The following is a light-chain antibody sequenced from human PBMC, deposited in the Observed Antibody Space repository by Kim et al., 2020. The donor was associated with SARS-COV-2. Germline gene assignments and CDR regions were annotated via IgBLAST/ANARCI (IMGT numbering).Light chain of an antibody. CDR1: QGIGNY. V-gene: IGKV1-27*01. CDR2: AAS. J-gene: IGKJ1*01. Sequence: DIQMTQSPSSLSAFVGDRVTITCRASQGIGNYLAWYQQKPGKVPELLIYAASTLQSGAPSRFSGSGFGTDFTLTITSLQPEDVATYYCQKYDGAPETFGQGTKVEVK. CDR3: QKYDGAPET.